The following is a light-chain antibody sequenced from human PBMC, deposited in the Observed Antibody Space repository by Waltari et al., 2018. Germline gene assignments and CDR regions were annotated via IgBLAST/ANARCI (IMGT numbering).Light chain of an antibody. CDR1: TPNIGHNY. V-gene: IGLV1-51*02. J-gene: IGLJ3*02. Sequence: QSVLTQAPSVSAAPAQTVTISCSGTTPNIGHNYVSWYQQLPGAAPKIVMYEDNRRPSGIPDRFSGSKSGASATLGITGLQTGDEADYYCGSWDSSLGIGVLGGGTRLTVL. CDR2: EDN. CDR3: GSWDSSLGIGV.